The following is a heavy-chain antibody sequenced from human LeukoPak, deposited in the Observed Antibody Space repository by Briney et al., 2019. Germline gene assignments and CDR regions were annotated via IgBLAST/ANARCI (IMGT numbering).Heavy chain of an antibody. CDR2: ISTYNGDT. CDR3: ARGGPYYYESSGYLLD. Sequence: ASVKVSCKASGYTFTTYGISWVRQAPGQGLEWMGWISTYNGDTDYAQKLQGRVTMTVDTSTSTTYMELRSLRSDDTAVYYCARGGPYYYESSGYLLDWGQGTLVTVSS. V-gene: IGHV1-18*01. J-gene: IGHJ4*02. CDR1: GYTFTTYG. D-gene: IGHD3-22*01.